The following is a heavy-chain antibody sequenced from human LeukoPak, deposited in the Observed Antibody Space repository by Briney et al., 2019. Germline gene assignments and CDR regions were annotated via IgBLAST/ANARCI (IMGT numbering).Heavy chain of an antibody. CDR3: AREKDEAELDY. Sequence: SETLSLTCTVSGGPISSYYWSWIRQPPGKGLEWIGYIYYSGSTNYNPSLKSRVTISVDTSKNQFSLKLSSVTAADTAVYYCAREKDEAELDYWGQGTLVTVSS. V-gene: IGHV4-59*01. D-gene: IGHD1-7*01. CDR1: GGPISSYY. CDR2: IYYSGST. J-gene: IGHJ4*02.